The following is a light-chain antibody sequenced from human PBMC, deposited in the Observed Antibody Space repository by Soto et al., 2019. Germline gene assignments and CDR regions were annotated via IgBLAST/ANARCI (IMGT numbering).Light chain of an antibody. Sequence: DIVMTQSPDSLAVSLGERATINCKSSQSVLFSSNNKNYLAWYQQKPGQPPKLLIYWASTRESGVPDRFSGSGSETDFTLTISSLQAEDAAVYHCQQYYSTPSPTFGGGTKVEIK. J-gene: IGKJ4*01. V-gene: IGKV4-1*01. CDR2: WAS. CDR1: QSVLFSSNNKNY. CDR3: QQYYSTPSPT.